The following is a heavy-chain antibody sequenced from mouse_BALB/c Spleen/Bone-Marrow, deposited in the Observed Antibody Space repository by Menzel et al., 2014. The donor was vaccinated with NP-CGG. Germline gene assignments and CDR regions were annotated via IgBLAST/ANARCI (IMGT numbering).Heavy chain of an antibody. J-gene: IGHJ4*01. V-gene: IGHV1-54*01. CDR2: INPGSGGT. Sequence: VQRVESGAELVRPGTSVKVSCKASGYAFTNYLIEWVKQRPGQGLEWIGVINPGSGGTNYNEKFKGKATPPADKSSSPAYMQLSSLTSDDAAVYFCARWDYAMDYWGQGTSVTVSS. CDR3: ARWDYAMDY. CDR1: GYAFTNYL.